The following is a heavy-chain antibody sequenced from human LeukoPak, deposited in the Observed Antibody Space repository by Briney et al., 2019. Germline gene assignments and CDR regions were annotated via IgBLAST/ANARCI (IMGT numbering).Heavy chain of an antibody. V-gene: IGHV3-11*05. Sequence: PGGSLRLSRAAARFTFTDYYMSSIPQAPGKGLEWVSYISSSSSYTNYVDSVKGRFTISRDNAKNSLYLQMNSLRAEDTAVYYCARGQKHLDVWGQGTLVTVSS. CDR3: ARGQKHLDV. J-gene: IGHJ4*02. CDR2: ISSSSSYT. CDR1: RFTFTDYY.